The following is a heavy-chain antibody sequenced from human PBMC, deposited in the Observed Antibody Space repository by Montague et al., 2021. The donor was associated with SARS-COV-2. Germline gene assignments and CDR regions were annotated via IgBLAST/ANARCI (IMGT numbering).Heavy chain of an antibody. D-gene: IGHD2-2*01. CDR2: MSYGEST. V-gene: IGHV4-59*01. CDR1: GGSIGSYY. CDR3: ARRDGYCSSTRCPHWFDP. J-gene: IGHJ5*02. Sequence: SETLSLTCTVSGGSIGSYYWSWIRQPPGKGLEWIGYMSYGESTNXNPSLKSRVTISVDTSKNQLSLKVNSVTAADTAVYYCARRDGYCSSTRCPHWFDPWGQGTLVTVSS.